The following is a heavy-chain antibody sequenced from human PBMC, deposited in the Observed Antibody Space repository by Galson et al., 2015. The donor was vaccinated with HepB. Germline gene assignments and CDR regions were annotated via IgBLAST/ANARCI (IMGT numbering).Heavy chain of an antibody. V-gene: IGHV3-23*01. Sequence: SLRLSCAASGFTFSSYAMSWVRQAPGKGLEWVSAISGSGGSTYYADSVKGRFTISRDNSKNTLYLQMNSLRAEDTAVYYCAKDRSFGQWLVGGVFDYWGQGTLVTVSS. CDR3: AKDRSFGQWLVGGVFDY. CDR2: ISGSGGST. CDR1: GFTFSSYA. D-gene: IGHD6-19*01. J-gene: IGHJ4*02.